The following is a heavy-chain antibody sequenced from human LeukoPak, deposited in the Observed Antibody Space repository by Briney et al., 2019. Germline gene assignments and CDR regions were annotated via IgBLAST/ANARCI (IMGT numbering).Heavy chain of an antibody. V-gene: IGHV5-51*01. D-gene: IGHD3-10*01. CDR1: GYSFTTQW. CDR3: ARRYYAFAYDY. J-gene: IGHJ4*02. CDR2: IYPGDSDI. Sequence: GESLKISCKASGYSFTTQWIGWGRQMPGKGLEWMAIIYPGDSDIRYSPSFQGQVTISADKSITTAYLQWSSLKASDTAMYYCARRYYAFAYDYWGQGTLVTVSS.